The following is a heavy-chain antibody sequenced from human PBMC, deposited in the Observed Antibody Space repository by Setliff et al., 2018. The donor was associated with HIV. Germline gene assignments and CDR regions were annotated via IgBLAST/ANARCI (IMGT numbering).Heavy chain of an antibody. Sequence: ETLSLTCAVYNASFSDYYRGWIRQTPGKGLEWIGEVNHSGSTNYNSSLKNRVTMSINLSKNQFSLKLTSVTAADTAVYYCAVRVYGPVEYWGQGNQVTVSS. D-gene: IGHD4-17*01. CDR3: AVRVYGPVEY. J-gene: IGHJ4*02. V-gene: IGHV4-34*01. CDR2: VNHSGST. CDR1: NASFSDYY.